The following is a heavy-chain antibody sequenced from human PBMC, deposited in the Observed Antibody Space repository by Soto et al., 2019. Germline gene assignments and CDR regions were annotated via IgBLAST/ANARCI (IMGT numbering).Heavy chain of an antibody. D-gene: IGHD2-15*01. CDR1: GDSVSSNSAT. J-gene: IGHJ3*01. V-gene: IGHV6-1*01. CDR3: ARAAVAFDALDL. Sequence: QLQQSGPGLVKPSQTLSLTCGISGDSVSSNSATWNWIRQSPSRGLEWLGRTYLRSKWYNEYAVSVKSRTAISPDTSKNHFSLQLSSVTPEDTAVYFCARAAVAFDALDLWGQGTVVTVSS. CDR2: TYLRSKWYN.